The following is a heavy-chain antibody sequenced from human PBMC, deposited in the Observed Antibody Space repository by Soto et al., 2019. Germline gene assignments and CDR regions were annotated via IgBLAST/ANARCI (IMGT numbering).Heavy chain of an antibody. CDR3: ARMYSSGSGWFHP. CDR2: FYSSGSI. D-gene: IGHD6-19*01. CDR1: GYSITAGGYY. V-gene: IGHV4-31*01. Sequence: QIQLKESGPGLVKPSQTLSLTCSVSGYSITAGGYYWRWIRQYPGKGLEWIGSFYSSGSIIYNPFLSSLVSISGDTSRTQFLVTLTSATAADTVFYCCARMYSSGSGWFHPWGQGTLVTVSS. J-gene: IGHJ5*02.